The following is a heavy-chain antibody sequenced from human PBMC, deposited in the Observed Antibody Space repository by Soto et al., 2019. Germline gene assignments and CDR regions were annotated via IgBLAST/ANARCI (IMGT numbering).Heavy chain of an antibody. Sequence: EVQLVESGGGLVQPGGSLRLSCAASGFTLSSYAMNWLRQAPGKGLEWVSYISSSSSNIQYAGSVKGRFTISRDNAKNSLYPQMNSLRDEDTAVYYCARDCSLGNRWCRWFDPWGQGTLVTVSS. CDR2: ISSSSSNI. D-gene: IGHD2-8*02. CDR1: GFTLSSYA. V-gene: IGHV3-48*02. CDR3: ARDCSLGNRWCRWFDP. J-gene: IGHJ5*02.